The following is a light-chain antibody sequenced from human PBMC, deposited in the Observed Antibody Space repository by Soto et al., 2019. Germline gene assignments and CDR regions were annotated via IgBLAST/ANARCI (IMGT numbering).Light chain of an antibody. CDR3: QQLNSYPLT. J-gene: IGKJ4*01. Sequence: DIQLTQSPSPLSASVGNKITTTCRASQGISSYLAWYQQRPGKAPKLLIYAASTLQSGVPSRFSGSGSGTEFTLTISSLQPEDFATYYCQQLNSYPLTFGGGTKVDIK. V-gene: IGKV1-9*01. CDR1: QGISSY. CDR2: AAS.